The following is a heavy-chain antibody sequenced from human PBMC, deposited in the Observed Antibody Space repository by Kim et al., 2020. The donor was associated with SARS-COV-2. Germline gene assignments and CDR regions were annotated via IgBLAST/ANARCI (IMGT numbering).Heavy chain of an antibody. Sequence: ASVKVSCKASDYPFTSYGISWVRQAPGQGLEWMGWINPYNDNRKSAQKLLGRATMTTDTSTRVAYMELRSLTYDDTAVDYCARVRIEWFGELWFESWGQGTLVIVSS. CDR3: ARVRIEWFGELWFES. V-gene: IGHV1-18*04. CDR1: DYPFTSYG. J-gene: IGHJ5*01. CDR2: INPYNDNR. D-gene: IGHD3-10*01.